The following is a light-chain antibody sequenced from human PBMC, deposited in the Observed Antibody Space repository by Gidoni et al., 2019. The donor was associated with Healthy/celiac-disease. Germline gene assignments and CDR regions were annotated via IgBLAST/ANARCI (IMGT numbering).Light chain of an antibody. Sequence: DSQMTQSPSTLSASVGDRVTITCRASQSISSWLAWYQQKPGKAPKLLIYKAPSLESGVPSRFSGSGSGTEFTLTISSLQPDDFATYYCQQYNSYSAFXQXTKVEIK. V-gene: IGKV1-5*03. CDR1: QSISSW. J-gene: IGKJ1*01. CDR3: QQYNSYSA. CDR2: KAP.